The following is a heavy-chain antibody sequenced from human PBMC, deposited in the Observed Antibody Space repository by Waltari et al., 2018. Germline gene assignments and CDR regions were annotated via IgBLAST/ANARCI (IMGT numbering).Heavy chain of an antibody. J-gene: IGHJ3*02. CDR2: IYHTGST. V-gene: IGHV4-38-2*02. Sequence: QVQLQESGPGLAKPSETLSLTCTVSHVSISTGYYLGWIRQTPGKGLEWIASIYHTGSTYYSPSLRRRVSISIDTSMSQLSLRLSSVTAADTADYYCAMVGHCSGGSCPNDAFDTWGPGTSVTV. D-gene: IGHD2-15*01. CDR3: AMVGHCSGGSCPNDAFDT. CDR1: HVSISTGYY.